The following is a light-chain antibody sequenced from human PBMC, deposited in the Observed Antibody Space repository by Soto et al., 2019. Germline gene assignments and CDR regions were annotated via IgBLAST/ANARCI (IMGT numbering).Light chain of an antibody. V-gene: IGKV1-33*01. Sequence: DIQMTQSPSSLSASAGDRVTITCQASQDISNHLNWYQQKAGKAPKLLINDASNLEAGVPSRFSGSGAGTDFTLAVRSLQPEDIATYYFQQYVNALTFGGGTKVEIK. J-gene: IGKJ4*01. CDR2: DAS. CDR1: QDISNH. CDR3: QQYVNALT.